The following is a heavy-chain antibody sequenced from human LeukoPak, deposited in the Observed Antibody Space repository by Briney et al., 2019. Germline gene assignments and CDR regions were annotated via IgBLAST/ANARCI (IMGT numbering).Heavy chain of an antibody. V-gene: IGHV3-48*04. CDR3: AKDIGAAAAFSLYMDV. CDR1: GFTFSSYS. J-gene: IGHJ6*03. CDR2: ISSSGSTI. D-gene: IGHD6-25*01. Sequence: GGSLRLSCAASGFTFSSYSMNWVRQAPGKGLEWVSYISSSGSTIYYADSVKGRFTISRDNAKNSLYLQMNSLRAEDTAVYYCAKDIGAAAAFSLYMDVWGKGTTVTVSS.